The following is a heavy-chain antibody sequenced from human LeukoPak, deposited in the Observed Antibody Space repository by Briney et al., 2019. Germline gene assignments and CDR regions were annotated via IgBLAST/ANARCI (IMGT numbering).Heavy chain of an antibody. D-gene: IGHD6-13*01. CDR3: AKSHIAAAGHGSYYMDV. Sequence: PGGSLRLSCAVSGFTFADYAMDWVRHAPGGGLEWVSLISWDGGSTYYADSVKGRSTISRDNSKNSLYLQTNSLRAEATALYCCAKSHIAAAGHGSYYMDVWGKGTTVTVSS. V-gene: IGHV3-43D*03. CDR1: GFTFADYA. J-gene: IGHJ6*03. CDR2: ISWDGGST.